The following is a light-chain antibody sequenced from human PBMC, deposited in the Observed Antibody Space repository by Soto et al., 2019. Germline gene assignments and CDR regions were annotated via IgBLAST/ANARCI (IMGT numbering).Light chain of an antibody. J-gene: IGLJ1*01. CDR2: EVS. CDR1: SSDVGAYTS. V-gene: IGLV2-14*01. Sequence: SALTQPASVSGSPGQSITISCTGTSSDVGAYTSVSWYQQHPGKAPKLIIYEVSNRPPGISTRFSGSKSASTASLTISGLQAEDETHYYCSSYTSDNRDYVFGTGTKVTVL. CDR3: SSYTSDNRDYV.